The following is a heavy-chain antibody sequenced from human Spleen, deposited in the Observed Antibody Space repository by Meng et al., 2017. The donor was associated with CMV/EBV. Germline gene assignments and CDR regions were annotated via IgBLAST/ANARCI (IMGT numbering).Heavy chain of an antibody. CDR1: GYTFTSYD. J-gene: IGHJ6*02. D-gene: IGHD3-3*01. CDR2: MNPNSGNT. V-gene: IGHV1-8*03. CDR3: ASGGGLGGDYYYYGMDV. Sequence: ASVKVSCKASGYTFTSYDINWVRQATGQGLEWMGWMNPNSGNTGYAQKFQGRVTITRNTSISTAYMELSSLRSEDTAVYYCASGGGLGGDYYYYGMDVWGQGTMVTVS.